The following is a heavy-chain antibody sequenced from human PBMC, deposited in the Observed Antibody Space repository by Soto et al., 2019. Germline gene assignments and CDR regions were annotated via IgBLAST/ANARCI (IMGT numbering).Heavy chain of an antibody. CDR1: GGSVRNYY. CDR3: TKGPNWNYYYYGVDV. D-gene: IGHD1-20*01. V-gene: IGHV4-4*07. CDR2: VYSSGAT. J-gene: IGHJ6*02. Sequence: SETQSLTYTVSGGSVRNYYWRWIRQTAGRGLEWIGRVYSSGATNYNPSLNGRVTMSVDTSRNQFSLRLSSVTAADTAIYYCTKGPNWNYYYYGVDVWGQGTAVTVSS.